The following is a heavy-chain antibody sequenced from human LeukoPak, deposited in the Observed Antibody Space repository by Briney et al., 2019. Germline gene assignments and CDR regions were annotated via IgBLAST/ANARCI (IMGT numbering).Heavy chain of an antibody. V-gene: IGHV4-39*07. CDR2: IYYSGNT. CDR1: GDSISSSSYY. CDR3: VRYGDYGKLDY. D-gene: IGHD5-12*01. J-gene: IGHJ4*02. Sequence: SETLSLTCTVSGDSISSSSYYWGWIRQPPGKGLEWIGSIYYSGNTYYNPSLKSRVTISVDMSKNQFSLKLISVTAADTAVYYCVRYGDYGKLDYWGQGTLVTVSS.